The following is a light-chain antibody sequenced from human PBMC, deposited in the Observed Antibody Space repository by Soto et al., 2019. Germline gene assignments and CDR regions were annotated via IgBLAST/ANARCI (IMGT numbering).Light chain of an antibody. Sequence: DIEMTQSPLSLSVSLGQPASISCRSSQSLVHSDGNTYLNWFQQRPGQSPRSLIPRASDRDSGVPDRLSGSGSGTDFTLKISRVEAGGVAFDYGIQGKRWPWTLGQGTRVDSK. V-gene: IGKV2-30*02. CDR2: RAS. CDR1: QSLVHSDGNTY. CDR3: IQGKRWPWT. J-gene: IGKJ1*01.